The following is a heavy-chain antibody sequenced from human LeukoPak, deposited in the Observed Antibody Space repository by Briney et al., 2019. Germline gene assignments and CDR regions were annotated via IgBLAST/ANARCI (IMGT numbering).Heavy chain of an antibody. D-gene: IGHD2-21*02. CDR1: GFTVSSNY. CDR2: IYSGGST. V-gene: IGHV3-66*01. J-gene: IGHJ4*02. CDR3: ATRGAYCGGDCYSDFDY. Sequence: GGSLRLSCAASGFTVSSNYMSWVRQAPGKGLEWVSVIYSGGSTYYADSVKGRFTISRDNSKNTLYLQMNSLRAEDTAVYYCATRGAYCGGDCYSDFDYWGQGTLVTVSS.